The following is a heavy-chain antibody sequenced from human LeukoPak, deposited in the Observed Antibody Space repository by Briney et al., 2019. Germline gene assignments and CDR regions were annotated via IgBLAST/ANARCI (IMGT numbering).Heavy chain of an antibody. CDR2: ISGSGGST. CDR3: AKDLSSWRFFDY. D-gene: IGHD6-13*01. CDR1: GFSFSSYG. J-gene: IGHJ4*02. Sequence: RAGGTLRLSCAASGFSFSSYGMSWVRQAPGKGLEWVSAISGSGGSTYYADSVKGRFTISRDNSKNTLYLQMNSQRAEDTAVYYCAKDLSSWRFFDYWGQGTLVTVSS. V-gene: IGHV3-23*01.